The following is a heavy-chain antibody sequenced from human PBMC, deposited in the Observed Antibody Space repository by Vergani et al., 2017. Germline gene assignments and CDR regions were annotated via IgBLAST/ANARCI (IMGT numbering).Heavy chain of an antibody. V-gene: IGHV1-46*03. CDR1: GYTFTNYY. Sequence: QVQLVQSGAEVKKPGASVKVSCKTSGYTFTNYYIHWVRQAPGQGLEWMGITNPSGGSTTYAQQFQGRLTMTRDTSTSTVYMDLSNLRSEDTAVYYCARPHGDILPPDPRRLDYWGEGTLVTVSS. J-gene: IGHJ4*02. CDR2: TNPSGGST. CDR3: ARPHGDILPPDPRRLDY.